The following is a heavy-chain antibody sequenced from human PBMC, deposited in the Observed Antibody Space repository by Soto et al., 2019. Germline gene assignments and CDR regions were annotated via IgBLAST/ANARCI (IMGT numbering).Heavy chain of an antibody. CDR3: ASVFRVLRFLEWFTT. J-gene: IGHJ5*02. CDR2: IYWDDDK. CDR1: GFSLSTSGVG. V-gene: IGHV2-5*02. D-gene: IGHD3-3*01. Sequence: QITLKESGPTLVKPTQTLTLTCTFSGFSLSTSGVGVGWIRQPPGKALEWLALIYWDDDKRYSPSLKSRLTITKDTSKNQVVLTMTTMDPVDTATYYCASVFRVLRFLEWFTTWGQGTLVTVSS.